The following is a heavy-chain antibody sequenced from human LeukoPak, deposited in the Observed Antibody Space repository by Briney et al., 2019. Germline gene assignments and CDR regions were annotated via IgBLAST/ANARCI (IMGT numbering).Heavy chain of an antibody. Sequence: GGSLRLSCAASEFTFSSYWMSWVRQAPEKGLEWVASIKQDGSEKYYVDSVKGRVTISRDNAKNSLYLQMNSLRAEDTAVYYCARVFGAGYSDYWGQGTLVTVSS. D-gene: IGHD4/OR15-4a*01. V-gene: IGHV3-7*01. CDR3: ARVFGAGYSDY. CDR1: EFTFSSYW. CDR2: IKQDGSEK. J-gene: IGHJ4*02.